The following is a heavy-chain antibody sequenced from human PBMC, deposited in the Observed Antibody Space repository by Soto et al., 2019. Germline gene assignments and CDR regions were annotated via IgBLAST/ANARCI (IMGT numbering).Heavy chain of an antibody. CDR2: ISGSGGST. D-gene: IGHD3-3*01. CDR1: GFTFSSYA. Sequence: GGSLRLSCAASGFTFSSYAMSWVRQAPWKGLEWVSAISGSGGSTYYADSVKGRFTISRDNSKNTLYLQMNSLRAEDTAVYYCAKIWGVYDFWKCGAFDIWGQGTMVTVSS. V-gene: IGHV3-23*01. CDR3: AKIWGVYDFWKCGAFDI. J-gene: IGHJ3*02.